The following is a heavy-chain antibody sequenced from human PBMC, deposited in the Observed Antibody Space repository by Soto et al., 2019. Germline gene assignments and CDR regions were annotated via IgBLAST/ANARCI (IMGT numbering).Heavy chain of an antibody. J-gene: IGHJ6*04. V-gene: IGHV1-3*01. CDR1: GYTFTSYA. D-gene: IGHD5-18*01. Sequence: ASVKVSCKASGYTFTSYAMHWVRQAPGQRLEWMGWINAGNGNTKYSQKFQGRVTITRDTSASTAYMELSSLRSEDTAVYYCARESDTAMVFHYYYGMDVWGKGTTVTVSS. CDR3: ARESDTAMVFHYYYGMDV. CDR2: INAGNGNT.